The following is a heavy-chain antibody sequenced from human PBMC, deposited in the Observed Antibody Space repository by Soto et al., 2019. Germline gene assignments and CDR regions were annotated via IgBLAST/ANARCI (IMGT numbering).Heavy chain of an antibody. CDR1: GGSFSGYY. Sequence: TSETLSLTCAVYGGSFSGYYWSWIRQPPGKGLEWIGEINHSGSTNYNPSLKSRVTISVDTSKNQFSLKLSSVTAADTAVYYCARGLRSMVRGVIGHWGQGTLVTVSS. CDR2: INHSGST. V-gene: IGHV4-34*01. J-gene: IGHJ4*02. D-gene: IGHD3-10*01. CDR3: ARGLRSMVRGVIGH.